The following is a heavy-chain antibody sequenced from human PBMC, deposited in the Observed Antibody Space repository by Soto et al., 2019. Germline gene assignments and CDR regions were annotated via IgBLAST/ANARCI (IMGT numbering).Heavy chain of an antibody. CDR3: ARVVPSSSSLDYYYYGMDV. V-gene: IGHV3-74*01. CDR1: GFTFSSYW. CDR2: INSDGSST. Sequence: GGSLRLSCAASGFTFSSYWMHWVRQAPGKGLVWVSRINSDGSSTSYADSVKGRFTISRDNAKNTLYLQMNSLRAEDTAVYYCARVVPSSSSLDYYYYGMDVWGQGTTVTVSS. J-gene: IGHJ6*02. D-gene: IGHD6-6*01.